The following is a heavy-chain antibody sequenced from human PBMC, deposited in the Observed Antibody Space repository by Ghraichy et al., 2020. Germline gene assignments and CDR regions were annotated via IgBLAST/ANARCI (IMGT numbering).Heavy chain of an antibody. J-gene: IGHJ3*02. CDR1: GGSINSATYS. CDR3: ARAPYNDDGFYDDGFDT. V-gene: IGHV4-30-2*01. CDR2: IYSSRST. D-gene: IGHD3-22*01. Sequence: SETLSLTCAVSGGSINSATYSWSWIRQPPGKGLEWIGYIYSSRSTYYNSSLKGRVTISADGSENQISLKLSSVTAADTAVYYCARAPYNDDGFYDDGFDTWGQGTKVTVSS.